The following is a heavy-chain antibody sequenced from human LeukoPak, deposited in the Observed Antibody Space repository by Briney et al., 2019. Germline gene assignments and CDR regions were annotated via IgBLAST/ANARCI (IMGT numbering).Heavy chain of an antibody. CDR2: IYTSGNT. D-gene: IGHD6-19*01. Sequence: PSETLSLTCTVSGGSISSYYWSWIRQPAGKGLEWIGRIYTSGNTNYNPSLKSRVTISVDTSKNQFSLKLSSVTAADTAVYYCARCIAVAGSAFDIWGQGTMVTVSS. J-gene: IGHJ3*02. CDR1: GGSISSYY. V-gene: IGHV4-4*07. CDR3: ARCIAVAGSAFDI.